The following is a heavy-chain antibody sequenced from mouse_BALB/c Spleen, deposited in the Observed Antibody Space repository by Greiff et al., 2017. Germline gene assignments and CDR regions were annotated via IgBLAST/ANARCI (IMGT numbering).Heavy chain of an antibody. CDR3: ARSDYGNYVGYFDV. CDR2: INPGSGGT. CDR1: GYAFTNYL. D-gene: IGHD2-1*01. Sequence: VTLMESGAELVRPGTSVKVSCKASGYAFTNYLIEWVKQRPGQGLEWIGVINPGSGGTNYNEKFKGKATLTADKSSSTAYMQLSSLTSDDSAVYCCARSDYGNYVGYFDVWVAGTTVTVSS. V-gene: IGHV1-54*01. J-gene: IGHJ1*01.